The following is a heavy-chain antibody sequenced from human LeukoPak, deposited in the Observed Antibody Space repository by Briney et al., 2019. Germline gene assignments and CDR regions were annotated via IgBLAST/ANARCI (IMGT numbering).Heavy chain of an antibody. V-gene: IGHV3-66*01. CDR1: GFTFSSYG. Sequence: GGSLRLSCAASGFTFSSYGMHWVRRAAGKGLEWVSLIYSDHRTYYADSVKGRFSISRDNSKNTLYLQMKSLRVEDTAVYYCARDLDYGGNLIFDSWGQGTLVTVSS. CDR3: ARDLDYGGNLIFDS. J-gene: IGHJ4*02. CDR2: IYSDHRT. D-gene: IGHD4-23*01.